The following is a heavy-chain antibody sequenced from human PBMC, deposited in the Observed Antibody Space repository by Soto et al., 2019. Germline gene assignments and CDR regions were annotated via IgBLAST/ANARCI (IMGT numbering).Heavy chain of an antibody. V-gene: IGHV3-23*01. Sequence: EVQLLESGGGLVQPGGSLRLSCAASGFTFSSYAMSWVRQAPGKGLEWVSAISGSGGSTYYADSVKGRFTISRDNCKNTLYLQMNSLRAEDTAVYYCSGGRYYDSSGYPLNGYDYWGQGTLVTVSS. D-gene: IGHD3-22*01. CDR1: GFTFSSYA. J-gene: IGHJ4*02. CDR2: ISGSGGST. CDR3: SGGRYYDSSGYPLNGYDY.